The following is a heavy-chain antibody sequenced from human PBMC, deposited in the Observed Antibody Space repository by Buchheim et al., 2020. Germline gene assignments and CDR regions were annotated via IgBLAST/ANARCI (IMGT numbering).Heavy chain of an antibody. CDR3: AKEGSIAVAGFLGY. Sequence: QVQLVESGGGVVQPGRSLRLSCAASGFTFSSYGMHWVRQAPGKGLEWVAVISYDGSNKYYADSVKGRFTISRDNSKNTLYLQMNSLRAEDTAVYYCAKEGSIAVAGFLGYWGQGTL. J-gene: IGHJ4*02. V-gene: IGHV3-30*18. CDR1: GFTFSSYG. CDR2: ISYDGSNK. D-gene: IGHD6-19*01.